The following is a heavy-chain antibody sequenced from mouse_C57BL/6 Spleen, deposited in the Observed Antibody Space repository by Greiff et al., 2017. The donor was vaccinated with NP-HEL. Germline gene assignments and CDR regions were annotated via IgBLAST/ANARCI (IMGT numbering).Heavy chain of an antibody. CDR2: IHPNSGST. D-gene: IGHD2-1*01. J-gene: IGHJ4*01. V-gene: IGHV1-64*01. CDR1: GYTFTSYW. CDR3: ARYYYGRTGAMDY. Sequence: QVQLQQPGAELVKPGASVKFSCKASGYTFTSYWMHWVKQRPGQGLEWIGMIHPNSGSTNYNEKFKSKATLTVDESSSTAYMQLSSLTSEDSAVYYCARYYYGRTGAMDYWGQGTSVTVSS.